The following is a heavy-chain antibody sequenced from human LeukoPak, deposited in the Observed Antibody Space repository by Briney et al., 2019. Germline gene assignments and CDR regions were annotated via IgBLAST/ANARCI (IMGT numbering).Heavy chain of an antibody. D-gene: IGHD3-10*01. V-gene: IGHV3-7*01. CDR1: GLTFSTYW. CDR2: IKQDGSEK. Sequence: GSLRLSCAASGLTFSTYWMSWVRQAPGKGLEWVANIKQDGSEKYYVDSVEGRFTISRDNAKNSLYLQMNSLRVEDTAVYYCARGRGVIRGKYYYGSGSYLDYWGQGTLVTVSS. CDR3: ARGRGVIRGKYYYGSGSYLDY. J-gene: IGHJ4*02.